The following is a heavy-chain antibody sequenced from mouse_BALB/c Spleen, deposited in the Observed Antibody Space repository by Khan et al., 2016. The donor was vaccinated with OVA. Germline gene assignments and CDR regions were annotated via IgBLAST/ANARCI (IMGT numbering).Heavy chain of an antibody. CDR1: GYTFTDYW. CDR2: IDTSDSYT. CDR3: ALKCPFAY. V-gene: IGHV1-69*01. Sequence: QVQLKQSGAELVMPGASVKMSCKASGYTFTDYWIHWVNQRPGQGLEWIGAIDTSDSYTSYNQKFKGKATLTVDESSSTAYMQLSSLASEVYAVYYCALKCPFAYWGQGTLVTVSA. J-gene: IGHJ3*01. D-gene: IGHD6-1*01.